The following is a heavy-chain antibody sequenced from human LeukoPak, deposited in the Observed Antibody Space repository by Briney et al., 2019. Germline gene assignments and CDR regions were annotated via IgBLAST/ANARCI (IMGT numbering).Heavy chain of an antibody. CDR2: MNPHRGSV. V-gene: IGHV1-8*01. D-gene: IGHD1-1*01. Sequence: ASVKVSCKASGYTFTSNDINWGRQTTGQGLEWMGWMNPHRGSVGYAQKFQGRVIMTWDTSISTAYMESRSLTSDDTAVYYCVRVPQRVPHHWSDTWGQGNLVTVSS. J-gene: IGHJ5*02. CDR3: VRVPQRVPHHWSDT. CDR1: GYTFTSND.